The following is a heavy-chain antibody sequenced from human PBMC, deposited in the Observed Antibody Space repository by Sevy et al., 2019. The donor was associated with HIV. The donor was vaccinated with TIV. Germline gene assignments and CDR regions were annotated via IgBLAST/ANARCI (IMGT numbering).Heavy chain of an antibody. CDR1: GFTFSSYG. CDR3: AKDLNGGSYYWNYYYAMDV. D-gene: IGHD1-26*01. CDR2: ISYDGSNK. Sequence: GGSLRLSCAASGFTFSSYGMHWVRQAPGKGLEWVAVISYDGSNKYYADSVKGRFTISRDNSKNTLYLQMNSLRAEDTAVYYCAKDLNGGSYYWNYYYAMDVWGQGTTVTVSS. V-gene: IGHV3-30*18. J-gene: IGHJ6*02.